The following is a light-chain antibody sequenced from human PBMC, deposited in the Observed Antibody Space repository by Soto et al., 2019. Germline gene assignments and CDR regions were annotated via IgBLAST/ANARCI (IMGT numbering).Light chain of an antibody. V-gene: IGLV2-14*03. Sequence: QSALTQPASLSGSPGQSITISCTGTSSDIGAYNYVSWYRQHPGKAPQLLIYDVNNRPSGVSHRFSGSKSGNTASLTISGLQSEDEADYFCTSYTGSNTLEVFGPGTKLTVL. J-gene: IGLJ1*01. CDR2: DVN. CDR1: SSDIGAYNY. CDR3: TSYTGSNTLEV.